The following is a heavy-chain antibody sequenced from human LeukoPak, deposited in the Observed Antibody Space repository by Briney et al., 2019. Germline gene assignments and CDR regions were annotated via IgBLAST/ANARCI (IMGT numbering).Heavy chain of an antibody. V-gene: IGHV1-18*01. J-gene: IGHJ4*02. CDR2: IIVYNGNT. Sequence: GASVKVSCKASGYTFISYGISWVRQAPGQGLEWMGCIIVYNGNTNYAQNLQGRVTMTRDTSPSTAYMELRNLRSDDTAVYYCARDRLDSGRYYPHSFDYWGQGTLVTVSS. CDR3: ARDRLDSGRYYPHSFDY. D-gene: IGHD1-26*01. CDR1: GYTFISYG.